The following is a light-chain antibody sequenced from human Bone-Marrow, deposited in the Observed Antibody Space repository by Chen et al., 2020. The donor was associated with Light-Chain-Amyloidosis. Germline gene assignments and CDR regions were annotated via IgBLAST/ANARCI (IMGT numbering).Light chain of an antibody. CDR3: QVWDRSSDRPV. CDR2: DDS. CDR1: NIGSTS. V-gene: IGLV3-21*02. Sequence: SYVLPQPSSVSVAPGQTATIAYGGNNIGSTSVHWYQQTPGQAPLLVVYDDSDRPSGIPERLSGSNSGNTDTLTISRVEAGDEADYYCQVWDRSSDRPVFGGGTKLTVL. J-gene: IGLJ3*02.